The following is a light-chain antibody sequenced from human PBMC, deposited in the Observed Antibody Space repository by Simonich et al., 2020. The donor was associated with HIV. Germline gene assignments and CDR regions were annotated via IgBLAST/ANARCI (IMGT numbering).Light chain of an antibody. CDR2: GAS. Sequence: ENVMTQSPATLSVSPGERATLSCRASQSVSSNFAWYQQKPGQAPRLLICGASTRATGSPARFRGSGSGTDFTLTISSLEPEDFAVYYCQQRSNWPPIFTFGPGTKVDI. V-gene: IGKV3-15*01. CDR1: QSVSSN. J-gene: IGKJ3*01. CDR3: QQRSNWPPIFT.